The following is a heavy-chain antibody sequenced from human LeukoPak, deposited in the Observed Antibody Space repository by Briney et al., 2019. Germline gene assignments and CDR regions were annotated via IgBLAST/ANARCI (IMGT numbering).Heavy chain of an antibody. D-gene: IGHD6-19*01. J-gene: IGHJ4*02. CDR2: INSDGSST. CDR3: TKYRSSDFDY. Sequence: GGSLRLSCAASGFTFSSYWMYWVRQAPGKGLVWVSRINSDGSSTSYADSVKGRFTISRDNAKNTLYLQMNSLRAEDTAVYYCTKYRSSDFDYWGQGTLVTVSS. V-gene: IGHV3-74*01. CDR1: GFTFSSYW.